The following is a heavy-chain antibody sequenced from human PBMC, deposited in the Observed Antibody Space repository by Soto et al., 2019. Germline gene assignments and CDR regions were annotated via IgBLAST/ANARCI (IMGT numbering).Heavy chain of an antibody. V-gene: IGHV3-30-3*01. D-gene: IGHD6-6*01. J-gene: IGHJ4*02. CDR2: ISYDGSNK. CDR3: ARDPVNLKYSSSSWGLSDY. Sequence: ESGGGVVQPGRSLRLSCAASGFTFSSYAMHWVRQAPGKGLEWVAIISYDGSNKYYADSVKGRFTISRDNSRNTLYLQMNSLRAEDTAVFYCARDPVNLKYSSSSWGLSDYWGQGTLVTVSS. CDR1: GFTFSSYA.